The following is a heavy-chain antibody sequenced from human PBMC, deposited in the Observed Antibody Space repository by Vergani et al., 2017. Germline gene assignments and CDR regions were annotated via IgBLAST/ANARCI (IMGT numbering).Heavy chain of an antibody. D-gene: IGHD5-12*01. V-gene: IGHV1-3*01. J-gene: IGHJ2*01. CDR2: INAGNGNT. Sequence: QVQLVQSGAEVKKPGASVKVSCKASGYTFTSYAMHWVRQAPGQRLEWMGWINAGNGNTKYSQKFQGRVTITRDTSASTAYMELSSLRSEDTAVYYCAKAVARRAVYWYFDLWGRGTLVTVSS. CDR3: AKAVARRAVYWYFDL. CDR1: GYTFTSYA.